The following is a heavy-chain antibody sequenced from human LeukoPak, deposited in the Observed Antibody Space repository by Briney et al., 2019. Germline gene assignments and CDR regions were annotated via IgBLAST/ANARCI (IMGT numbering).Heavy chain of an antibody. CDR3: ARDQDIVVVAFGMDV. J-gene: IGHJ6*02. CDR2: ISSSSSYI. D-gene: IGHD2-15*01. V-gene: IGHV3-21*01. Sequence: PGGSLRLSCAASGFTFSSYSMNWVRQAPGKGLEWVSSISSSSSYIYYADSVKGRFTISRDNAKNSLYLQMNSLRAEDTAVYYCARDQDIVVVAFGMDVWGQGTTVTVSS. CDR1: GFTFSSYS.